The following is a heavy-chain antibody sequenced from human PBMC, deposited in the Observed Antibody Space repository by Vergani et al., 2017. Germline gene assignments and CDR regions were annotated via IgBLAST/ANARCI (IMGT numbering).Heavy chain of an antibody. Sequence: EVQLVESGGGLVKPGGSLRLSCAASGFTFSNAWMSWVRQAPGKGLEWVGFIRSKAYGGTTEYAASVKGRFTISRDDSKSIAYLQMNSLKTEDTAVYYCTLSIAAAGTGDYWGQGTLVTVSS. V-gene: IGHV3-49*04. CDR3: TLSIAAAGTGDY. CDR1: GFTFSNAW. D-gene: IGHD6-13*01. CDR2: IRSKAYGGTT. J-gene: IGHJ4*02.